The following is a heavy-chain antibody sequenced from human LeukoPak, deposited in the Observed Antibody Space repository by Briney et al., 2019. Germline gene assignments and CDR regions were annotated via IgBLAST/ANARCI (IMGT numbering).Heavy chain of an antibody. CDR1: GYSISSGYY. V-gene: IGHV4-38-2*02. CDR2: VSNSGST. J-gene: IGHJ4*02. CDR3: ARAKHGATTFDY. Sequence: PSETLSLTCTVSGYSISSGYYWGWIRQPPGKGLEYIGSVSNSGSTFYNPSLKSRHTISLDTSKNQFSLKLSSVTPADTAVYYCARAKHGATTFDYWGQGTLVTVSS. D-gene: IGHD5-12*01.